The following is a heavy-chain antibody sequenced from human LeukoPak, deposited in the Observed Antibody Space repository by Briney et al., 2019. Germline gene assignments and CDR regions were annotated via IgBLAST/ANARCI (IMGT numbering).Heavy chain of an antibody. CDR3: ASDLSKKQYGDSSRDY. J-gene: IGHJ4*02. D-gene: IGHD4-17*01. CDR2: ISSSGSTI. CDR1: GFTFSDYY. V-gene: IGHV3-11*01. Sequence: PGGSLRLSCAASGFTFSDYYMSWIRQAPGKGLEWVSYISSSGSTIYYADSVKGRFTISRDNAKNSLYLQMNSLRAEDTAVYYCASDLSKKQYGDSSRDYWGQGTLVTVSS.